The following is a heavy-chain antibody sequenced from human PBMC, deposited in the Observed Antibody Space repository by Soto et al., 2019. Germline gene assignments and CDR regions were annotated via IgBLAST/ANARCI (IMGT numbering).Heavy chain of an antibody. CDR1: GFTFSNYA. D-gene: IGHD1-26*01. CDR2: ISATGGRT. J-gene: IGHJ4*02. CDR3: ATPSGSSGSHDWGSFDY. V-gene: IGHV3-23*01. Sequence: EVQLLESGGGLVQPGGSLRLSCAASGFTFSNYAMNWVRQAPGKGLEWVSGISATGGRTYSADSVTGRFTISRDNSKNTRYLQMNSLRAEDTAVYYCATPSGSSGSHDWGSFDYWGQGNLVTVSS.